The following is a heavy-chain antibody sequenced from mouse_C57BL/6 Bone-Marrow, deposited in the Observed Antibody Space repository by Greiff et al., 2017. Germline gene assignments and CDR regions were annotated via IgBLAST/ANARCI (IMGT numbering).Heavy chain of an antibody. D-gene: IGHD1-1*01. V-gene: IGHV1-69*01. CDR2: IDPSDSYT. J-gene: IGHJ1*03. CDR3: ARYSTTVVATDWYFDV. Sequence: QVQLQQSGAELVMPGASVKLSCKASGYTFTSYWMHWVKQRPGQGLEWIGEIDPSDSYTNYNQTFKGKSTLTVDKSSSTSYMQLSSLTSEDSAVYYCARYSTTVVATDWYFDVWGTGTTVTVSS. CDR1: GYTFTSYW.